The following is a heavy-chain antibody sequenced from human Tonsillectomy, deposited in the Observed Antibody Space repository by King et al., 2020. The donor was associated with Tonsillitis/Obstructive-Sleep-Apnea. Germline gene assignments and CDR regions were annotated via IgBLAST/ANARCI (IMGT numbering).Heavy chain of an antibody. V-gene: IGHV1-2*02. Sequence: QLVQSGAEVKKPGASVKVSCKASGYTFTGYYIHWVRQAPGQGLEWMGWINPNNGGTKYAQKFQGRVTVTRDTSISTAYMELSSLRSDDTAVYFCTRRTVTDGFDYWGQGPLVTVSS. CDR3: TRRTVTDGFDY. CDR2: INPNNGGT. J-gene: IGHJ4*02. CDR1: GYTFTGYY. D-gene: IGHD4-17*01.